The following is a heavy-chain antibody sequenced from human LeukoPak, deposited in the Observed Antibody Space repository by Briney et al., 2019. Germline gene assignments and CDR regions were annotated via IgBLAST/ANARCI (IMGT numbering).Heavy chain of an antibody. V-gene: IGHV3-21*01. CDR1: GFTFSSYS. CDR2: ISSSSSYI. D-gene: IGHD2-8*01. J-gene: IGHJ4*02. CDR3: ARYCTNGVCYRDY. Sequence: GGSLRLSCAASGFTFSSYSMNWVRQAPGKGLEWVSSISSSSSYIYYADSVKGRFTISRDNAKNSLYLQMNSLRAEDTAVYYCARYCTNGVCYRDYWGRGTLVTVSS.